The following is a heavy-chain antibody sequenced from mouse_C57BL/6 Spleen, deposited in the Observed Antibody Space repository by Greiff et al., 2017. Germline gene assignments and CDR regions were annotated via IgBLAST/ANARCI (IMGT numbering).Heavy chain of an antibody. CDR3: ARSDYYGSSWYFDV. V-gene: IGHV1-22*01. CDR1: GYTFTDYN. D-gene: IGHD1-1*01. CDR2: INPNNGGT. J-gene: IGHJ1*03. Sequence: VQLKESGPELVKPGASVKMSCKASGYTFTDYNMHWVKQSHGKSLEWIGYINPNNGGTSYTQQFKGKATLTVNKSSSTAYRELRSLTSEDSAVYYCARSDYYGSSWYFDVWGTGTTVTVSS.